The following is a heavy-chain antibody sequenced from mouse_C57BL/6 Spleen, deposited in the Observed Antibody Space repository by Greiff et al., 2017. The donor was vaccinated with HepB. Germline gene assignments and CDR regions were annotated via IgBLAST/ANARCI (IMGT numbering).Heavy chain of an antibody. CDR3: ARHSSGLYAMDY. Sequence: QVQLQQPGAELVKPGASVKLSCKASGYTFTSYWMHWVKQRPGQGLEWIGMIHPNSGSTNYNEKFKSKATLTVDKSSSTAYMQLSSLTSEDSAVYYCARHSSGLYAMDYWGQGTSVTVSS. V-gene: IGHV1-64*01. D-gene: IGHD3-2*02. CDR2: IHPNSGST. CDR1: GYTFTSYW. J-gene: IGHJ4*01.